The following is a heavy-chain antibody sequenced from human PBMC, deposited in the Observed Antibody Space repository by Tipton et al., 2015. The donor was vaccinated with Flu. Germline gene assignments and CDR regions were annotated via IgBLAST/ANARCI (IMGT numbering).Heavy chain of an antibody. Sequence: QLVQSGGGLVQPGRSLTLSCSVSGFNFDDLAMHWVRQAPGKGLEWVSAISGSGGSTYYADSVKGRFTISRDNSKNTLYLQMNSLRAEDTAVYYCAKDTTVTSYYYYYYGMDVWDQGP. CDR2: ISGSGGST. V-gene: IGHV3-23*04. CDR3: AKDTTVTSYYYYYYGMDV. D-gene: IGHD4-17*01. CDR1: GFNFDDLA. J-gene: IGHJ6*02.